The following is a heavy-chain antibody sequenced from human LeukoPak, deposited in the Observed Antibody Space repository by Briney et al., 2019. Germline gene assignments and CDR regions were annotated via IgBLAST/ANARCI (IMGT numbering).Heavy chain of an antibody. CDR2: IYYSGST. CDR3: ARRDVTTHRFDY. Sequence: PSQTLSLTCTVSGGSISSGDYYWSWIRQPPGKGLEWIGYIYYSGSTYYNPSLKSRVTISVDTSKNQFSLKLSSVTAADTAVYYCARRDVTTHRFDYWGQGTLVTVSS. D-gene: IGHD4-17*01. V-gene: IGHV4-30-4*08. J-gene: IGHJ4*02. CDR1: GGSISSGDYY.